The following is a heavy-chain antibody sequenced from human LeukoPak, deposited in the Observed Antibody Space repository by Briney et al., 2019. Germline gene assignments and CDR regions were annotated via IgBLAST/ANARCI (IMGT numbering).Heavy chain of an antibody. CDR3: ARGGAVTIDY. V-gene: IGHV4-31*03. CDR2: SYYGCST. CDR1: SPSVGIGCYD. D-gene: IGHD3-16*01. Sequence: SPRQSLTRTLYSPSVGIGCYDCAWIRQNPWKGFKCIGNSYYGCSTYYNASLTSRVTISVDTSKNQFSLKLSSVTAADTAVYYCARGGAVTIDYWGQGTLVTVSS. J-gene: IGHJ4*02.